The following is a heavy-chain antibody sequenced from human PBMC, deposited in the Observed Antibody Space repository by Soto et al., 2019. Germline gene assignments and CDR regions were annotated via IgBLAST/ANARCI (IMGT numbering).Heavy chain of an antibody. D-gene: IGHD6-13*01. J-gene: IGHJ4*02. CDR3: ASSSSSWYDDY. Sequence: PGGSLRLSCAASGFTFSSYAMHWFRQAPGKGLEWVAVISYDGSNKYYADSVKGRFTISRDNSKNTLYLQMNSLRAEDTAVYYCASSSSSWYDDYWGQGTLVTVSS. CDR1: GFTFSSYA. V-gene: IGHV3-30-3*01. CDR2: ISYDGSNK.